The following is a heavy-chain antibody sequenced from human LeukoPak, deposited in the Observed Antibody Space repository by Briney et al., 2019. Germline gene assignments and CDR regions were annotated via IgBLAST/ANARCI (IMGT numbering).Heavy chain of an antibody. J-gene: IGHJ4*02. CDR3: ARGSSGSSWYYYFDY. D-gene: IGHD6-13*01. CDR1: GYTFTGYY. V-gene: IGHV1-2*02. Sequence: ASVKVSCKASGYTFTGYYMHWVRQAPGQGLEWMGWINPNSGGTNYAQKFQGRVTMTRDTSISTAYMELSRLRSDDTAVYYCARGSSGSSWYYYFDYWGQGTLVTVSS. CDR2: INPNSGGT.